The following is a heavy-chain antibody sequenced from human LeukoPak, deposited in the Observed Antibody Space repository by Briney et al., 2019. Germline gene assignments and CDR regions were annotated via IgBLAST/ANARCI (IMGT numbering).Heavy chain of an antibody. CDR1: GFTFSGYE. CDR2: ISSSGSTI. Sequence: GGSLRLSCAASGFTFSGYEMNWVRQAPGKGLEWVSYISSSGSTIYYADSVKGRFTISRDNAKNSLYLQMNSLRAEDTAVYYCARARRTSDDAFDIWGQGTMVTVSS. V-gene: IGHV3-48*03. CDR3: ARARRTSDDAFDI. J-gene: IGHJ3*02. D-gene: IGHD3/OR15-3a*01.